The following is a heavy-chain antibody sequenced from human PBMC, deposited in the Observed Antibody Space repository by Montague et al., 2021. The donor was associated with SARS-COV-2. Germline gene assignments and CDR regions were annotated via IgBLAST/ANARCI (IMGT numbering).Heavy chain of an antibody. Sequence: SETLSLTCTVSGGSISSGSYWGWIRQPPGKGLEWIGTSDHSGITXXSPXXXSRVTISLDTSKNQFSLKLDSVTASDTALYYCARVISAVAGANFYFDYWGQGTLVTVSS. V-gene: IGHV4-38-2*02. CDR3: ARVISAVAGANFYFDY. D-gene: IGHD4/OR15-4a*01. J-gene: IGHJ4*02. CDR2: SDHSGIT. CDR1: GGSISSGSY.